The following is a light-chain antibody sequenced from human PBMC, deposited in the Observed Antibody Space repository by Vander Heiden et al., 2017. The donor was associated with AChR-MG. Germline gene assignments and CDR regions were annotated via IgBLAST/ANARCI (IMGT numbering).Light chain of an antibody. Sequence: NFMLTHPHPVSESPAKPVTIYCTGSSGSIASNYVQWYQQRPGSAPTNVIYEDNQRPSGVPDRFSGSIDSSSNAASLTISGLKTEDESDYYCQSYDSSNHVVFGGGTKLTVL. J-gene: IGLJ2*01. CDR3: QSYDSSNHVV. CDR1: SGSIASNY. CDR2: EDN. V-gene: IGLV6-57*02.